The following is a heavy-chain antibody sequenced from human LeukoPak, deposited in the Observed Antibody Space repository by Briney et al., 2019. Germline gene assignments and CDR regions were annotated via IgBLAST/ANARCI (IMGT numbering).Heavy chain of an antibody. CDR3: AHGFNYYDSHPIVPFDY. J-gene: IGHJ4*02. Sequence: SGPTLVNPTQTLTLTCTFSGFSLSTSGVGVGWIRQPPGKALQWLAFIYWDDDKRYSPSLKSRLTITKDTSKNQVVLTMTNMDPMDTATYYCAHGFNYYDSHPIVPFDYWGQGTLVTVSS. D-gene: IGHD3-22*01. CDR2: IYWDDDK. CDR1: GFSLSTSGVG. V-gene: IGHV2-5*02.